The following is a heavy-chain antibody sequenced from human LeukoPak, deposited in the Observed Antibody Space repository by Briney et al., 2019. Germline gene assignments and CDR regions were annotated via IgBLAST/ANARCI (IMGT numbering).Heavy chain of an antibody. J-gene: IGHJ5*02. CDR1: GFSFSNSW. D-gene: IGHD2-2*02. V-gene: IGHV3-74*01. CDR3: AKGLSINWFDP. CDR2: ISGDGSST. Sequence: GGSLRLSCAASGFSFSNSWMHWVRQAPGKGLVCVSRISGDGSSTSYADSVKGRFTVSRDNAKNTLYLQMNSLRAEDTAVYYCAKGLSINWFDPWGQGTLVTVSS.